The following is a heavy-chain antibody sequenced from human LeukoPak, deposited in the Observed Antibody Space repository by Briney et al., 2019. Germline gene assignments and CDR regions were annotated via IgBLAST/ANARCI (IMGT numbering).Heavy chain of an antibody. Sequence: GASVKVSCKASGYTFTGYYMHWVRQAPGQGLEWMGWINPNSGGTNYAQKFQGRVAMTRDTPISTAYMELSRLRSDDTAVYYCALIYQLLSGPFDYWGQGTLVTVSS. CDR3: ALIYQLLSGPFDY. CDR1: GYTFTGYY. D-gene: IGHD2-2*01. CDR2: INPNSGGT. V-gene: IGHV1-2*02. J-gene: IGHJ4*02.